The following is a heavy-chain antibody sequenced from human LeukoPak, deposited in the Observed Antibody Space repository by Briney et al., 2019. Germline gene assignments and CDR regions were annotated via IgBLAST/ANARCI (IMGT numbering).Heavy chain of an antibody. CDR1: GGSINSYY. CDR2: IYYSGST. D-gene: IGHD6-13*01. Sequence: SETLSLTCTVSGGSINSYYWSWIRQPPGKGLEWIGYIYYSGSTNYSPSLKSRVTISVDTSKNQFSLRLSSVTAADTAAYYCARVTGYMTEDYFDYWGQGTLITVSS. CDR3: ARVTGYMTEDYFDY. V-gene: IGHV4-59*01. J-gene: IGHJ4*02.